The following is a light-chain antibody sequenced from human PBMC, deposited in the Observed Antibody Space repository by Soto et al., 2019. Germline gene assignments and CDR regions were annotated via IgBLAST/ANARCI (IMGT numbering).Light chain of an antibody. CDR2: GSS. Sequence: DIETTQSPSSLSASVGDTVTITCRASQGIKSYLNWYQQKPGKAPKLLIYGSSSLQSGVPSRFSGSGSGTDFTLTISSLQPEDSATYYCQQSYSTPPLTFGGGTTVEIK. CDR3: QQSYSTPPLT. V-gene: IGKV1-39*01. J-gene: IGKJ4*01. CDR1: QGIKSY.